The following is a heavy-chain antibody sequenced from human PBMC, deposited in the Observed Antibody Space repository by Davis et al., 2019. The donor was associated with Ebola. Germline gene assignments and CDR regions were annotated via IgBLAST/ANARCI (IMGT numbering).Heavy chain of an antibody. D-gene: IGHD3-10*01. Sequence: PGGSLRLSCATSGLTFAAYAMHWFWRAPGKGLEWVSGITLNSGTTAYADSVKGRFTISRDNAKDSLYLQMNSLRTEDTAFYYCAKDFYGSGSYIDAWGQGTLVAVSS. V-gene: IGHV3-9*01. J-gene: IGHJ5*02. CDR3: AKDFYGSGSYIDA. CDR1: GLTFAAYA. CDR2: ITLNSGTT.